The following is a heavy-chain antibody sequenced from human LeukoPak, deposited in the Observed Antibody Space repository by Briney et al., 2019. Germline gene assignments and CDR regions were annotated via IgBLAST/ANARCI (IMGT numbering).Heavy chain of an antibody. J-gene: IGHJ4*02. D-gene: IGHD6-19*01. CDR2: IRSDGSST. V-gene: IGHV3-64*01. CDR3: TRRYGGHSGWAGYHDS. Sequence: PGGSLRPPCVASGFSFSAYIMHWVRQAPGKGLEYVSAIRSDGSSTFYPNSVKGRFTISRDNSKSTLYLQMGSLRAEDTAVYYCTRRYGGHSGWAGYHDSWGQGTLVTVSS. CDR1: GFSFSAYI.